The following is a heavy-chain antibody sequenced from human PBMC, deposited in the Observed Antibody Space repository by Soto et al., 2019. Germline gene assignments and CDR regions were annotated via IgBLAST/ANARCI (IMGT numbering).Heavy chain of an antibody. CDR2: ISYDGSNK. V-gene: IGHV3-30*18. Sequence: GGSLRLSCAASGFNFRTYGMHWVRQAPGKGLEWVAVISYDGSNKYHAESVKGRFTISRDNSKNTLYLQMNSLRAEDTAVYYCAKDISVAAADYYFDYWGQGTLVTVSS. J-gene: IGHJ4*02. D-gene: IGHD6-13*01. CDR3: AKDISVAAADYYFDY. CDR1: GFNFRTYG.